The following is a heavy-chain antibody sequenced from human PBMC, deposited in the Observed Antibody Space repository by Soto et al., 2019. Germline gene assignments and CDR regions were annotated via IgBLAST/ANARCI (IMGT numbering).Heavy chain of an antibody. J-gene: IGHJ4*02. CDR2: IHHDGPT. CDR3: ERQGSISDTYAY. V-gene: IGHV4-4*02. CDR1: GDSIISINW. D-gene: IGHD3-16*01. Sequence: SETLSLTCAISGDSIISINWWTWVRQLPGQGLEWIGEIHHDGPTYYSPSLRGRVTISVDKSKSQLSLMLSSVTAAYTAFYYCERQGSISDTYAYWGQGTLVTVSS.